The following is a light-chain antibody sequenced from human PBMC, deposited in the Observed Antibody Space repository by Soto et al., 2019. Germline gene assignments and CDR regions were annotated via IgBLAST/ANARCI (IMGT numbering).Light chain of an antibody. V-gene: IGLV2-14*01. Sequence: QSVLTQPASVSGSPGQSITISCTGTSSDVGGYNYVSWYQQHPGKAPKLMIYEVSNRPLGVSNRVSGSKSGNTASLTISGLQAEDETDYYCTSYTSSSTLDVFGTGTKVTVL. CDR2: EVS. J-gene: IGLJ1*01. CDR3: TSYTSSSTLDV. CDR1: SSDVGGYNY.